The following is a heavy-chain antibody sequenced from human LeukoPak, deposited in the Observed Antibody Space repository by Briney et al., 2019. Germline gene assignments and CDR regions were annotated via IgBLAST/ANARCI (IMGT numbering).Heavy chain of an antibody. J-gene: IGHJ4*02. CDR2: VYDIDST. D-gene: IGHD3-16*02. V-gene: IGHV4-59*01. CDR1: GASISDYY. Sequence: PSETLSLTCTVSGASISDYYRSWLRQPPGKGLEWIGYVYDIDSTNYNPSLMRRVTISVDTSRNQFSLKLRSVTAADTAVYFCARDYRGFTPGWFDDWGQGTLVTVSS. CDR3: ARDYRGFTPGWFDD.